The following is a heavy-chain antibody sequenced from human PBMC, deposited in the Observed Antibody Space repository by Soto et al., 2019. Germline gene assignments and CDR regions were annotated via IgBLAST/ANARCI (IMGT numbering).Heavy chain of an antibody. V-gene: IGHV4-39*01. Sequence: QLQLQESGPGLVKPSETLSLTCTVSGGSISSSSYYWGWIRQPPGKGLEWIGSIYYSGSTYYNPSLKSRVTIPVETSKNQFSLKLSSVTAADTAVYYCARLYYYGSGSYYNATDYWGQGTLVTVSS. CDR2: IYYSGST. D-gene: IGHD3-10*01. J-gene: IGHJ4*02. CDR1: GGSISSSSYY. CDR3: ARLYYYGSGSYYNATDY.